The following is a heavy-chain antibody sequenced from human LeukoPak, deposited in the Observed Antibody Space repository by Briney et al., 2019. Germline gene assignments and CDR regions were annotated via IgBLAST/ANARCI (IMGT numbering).Heavy chain of an antibody. Sequence: ASVKVSCKASGYTFTSYDINWVRQATGQGLEWMGWMNPNSGNTGYAQKFQARVTMTRNTSISTAYMELSSLRAEDTAVYYCAKASGGGYSGYDWFIDYWGQGTLVTVSS. D-gene: IGHD5-12*01. CDR2: MNPNSGNT. J-gene: IGHJ4*02. V-gene: IGHV1-8*01. CDR3: AKASGGGYSGYDWFIDY. CDR1: GYTFTSYD.